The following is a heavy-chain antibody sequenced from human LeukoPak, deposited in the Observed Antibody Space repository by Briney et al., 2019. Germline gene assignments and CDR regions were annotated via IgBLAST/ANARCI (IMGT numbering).Heavy chain of an antibody. J-gene: IGHJ4*02. Sequence: GSSLRLSCAASGFTFDDYAMHWVRQAPGKGLEWVSGISWNSGSIGYADSVKGRFTISRDNAKNSLYLQMNSLRAEDTALYYCAKEWVAGRGIDYWGQGTLVTVSS. CDR2: ISWNSGSI. CDR1: GFTFDDYA. D-gene: IGHD6-19*01. CDR3: AKEWVAGRGIDY. V-gene: IGHV3-9*01.